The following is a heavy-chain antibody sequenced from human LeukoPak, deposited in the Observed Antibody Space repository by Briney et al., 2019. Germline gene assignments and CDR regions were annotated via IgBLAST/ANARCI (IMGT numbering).Heavy chain of an antibody. J-gene: IGHJ4*02. Sequence: SETLSLTCAVYGGSFSGYYWSRIRQPPGKGLEWIGEINHSGSTNYNPSLKSRVTISVDTSKNQFSLKLSSVTAADTAVYYCARAPTRDLYNYDFWSGYYPWGQGTLVTVSS. CDR3: ARAPTRDLYNYDFWSGYYP. CDR2: INHSGST. CDR1: GGSFSGYY. V-gene: IGHV4-34*01. D-gene: IGHD3-3*01.